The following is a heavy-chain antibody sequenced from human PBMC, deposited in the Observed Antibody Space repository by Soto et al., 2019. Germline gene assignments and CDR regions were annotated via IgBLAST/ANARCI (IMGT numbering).Heavy chain of an antibody. J-gene: IGHJ3*02. CDR3: ARRNNAFHI. Sequence: ASVKVSCKASGYKFSSYALSWVRQAPGQGLEWLGWISVDSGNTKYVRSLQDRVSMTTDTSTSTAYMELTSLRSEDTAVYYCARRNNAFHIWGQGTMVTVSS. CDR2: ISVDSGNT. D-gene: IGHD4-4*01. V-gene: IGHV1-18*01. CDR1: GYKFSSYA.